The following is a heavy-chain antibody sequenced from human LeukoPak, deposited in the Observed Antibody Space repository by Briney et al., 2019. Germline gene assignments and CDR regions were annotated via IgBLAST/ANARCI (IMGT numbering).Heavy chain of an antibody. CDR3: AREGASGWWGGIDYYYYGMDV. D-gene: IGHD6-19*01. CDR1: GFTVSSNY. J-gene: IGHJ6*02. V-gene: IGHV3-53*01. Sequence: GGSLRLSCAASGFTVSSNYMSWVRQAPGKGLEWVSVIYSGGSTYYADSVKGRFTISRDNSKNTLYLQMNSLRAEDTAVYYCAREGASGWWGGIDYYYYGMDVWGQGTTVTVSS. CDR2: IYSGGST.